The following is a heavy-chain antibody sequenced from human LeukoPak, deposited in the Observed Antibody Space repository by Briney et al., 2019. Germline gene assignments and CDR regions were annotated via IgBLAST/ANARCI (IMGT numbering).Heavy chain of an antibody. J-gene: IGHJ4*02. CDR1: GGSFSGYY. CDR3: ARGHTRITMIRGSRSAYYFDY. D-gene: IGHD3-10*01. Sequence: SETLSLTCAVYGGSFSGYYWSWLRQSPGKGLEWIGETYHSGSTNYNSSLKSRVTISLDTSKNQFSLKVRFVTAADTAVYYCARGHTRITMIRGSRSAYYFDYWGQGTLVTVSS. V-gene: IGHV4-34*01. CDR2: TYHSGST.